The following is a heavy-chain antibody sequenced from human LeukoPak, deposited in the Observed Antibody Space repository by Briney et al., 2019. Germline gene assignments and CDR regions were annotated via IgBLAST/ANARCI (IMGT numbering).Heavy chain of an antibody. CDR3: TRRDYYDSSGYMHY. D-gene: IGHD3-22*01. CDR2: IRSKANSYAT. CDR1: GFTFSGSA. V-gene: IGHV3-73*01. J-gene: IGHJ4*02. Sequence: GGSLRLSCAATGFTFSGSAMHWVRQASGKGLEWVGRIRSKANSYATAYAASVKGRFTISRDDSKNTAYLQMNSLKTEDTAVYYCTRRDYYDSSGYMHYWGQGTLVTVSS.